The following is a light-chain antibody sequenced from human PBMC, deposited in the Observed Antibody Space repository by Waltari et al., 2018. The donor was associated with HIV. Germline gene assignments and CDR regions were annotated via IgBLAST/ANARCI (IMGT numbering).Light chain of an antibody. CDR1: GLSKQY. CDR2: KDN. Sequence: SYELTQPPSVSVSPGQTARIPCSGAGLSKQYVYCYQQKPGQAPVLVIYKDNERPAGIPERFSGSTSGTTVTLTISGVRAEDECDYYCQSVDSSETCMLFGGGTKLTVL. J-gene: IGLJ2*01. CDR3: QSVDSSETCML. V-gene: IGLV3-25*03.